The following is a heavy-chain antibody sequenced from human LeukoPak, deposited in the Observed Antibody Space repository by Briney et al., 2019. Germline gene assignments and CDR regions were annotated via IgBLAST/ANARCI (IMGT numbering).Heavy chain of an antibody. D-gene: IGHD4-11*01. CDR2: SGST. Sequence: SETLSLTCTVSGYSISSGYYWGWIRQPPGKGLEWIGSGSTYYNPSLKSRVTISVDTSKNQFSLKLSSVTAADTAVYYCARSVDAFDIWGQGTMVTVSS. V-gene: IGHV4-38-2*02. J-gene: IGHJ3*02. CDR3: ARSVDAFDI. CDR1: GYSISSGYY.